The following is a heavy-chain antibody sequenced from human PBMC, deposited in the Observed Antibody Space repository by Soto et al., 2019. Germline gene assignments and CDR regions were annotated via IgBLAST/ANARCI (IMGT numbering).Heavy chain of an antibody. CDR1: GGSISVYY. CDR2: IYTSGST. J-gene: IGHJ5*02. V-gene: IGHV4-4*07. CDR3: ARAQASRRYNWFDP. Sequence: QMQLQESGPGLVKPSETLSLTCTVSGGSISVYYWSWIRQPAGKGLEWIGRIYTSGSTNYNPSLQSRVTMSVDTSKNQVSLKLSSVTAADTAVYYCARAQASRRYNWFDPWGQGTLVTVSS.